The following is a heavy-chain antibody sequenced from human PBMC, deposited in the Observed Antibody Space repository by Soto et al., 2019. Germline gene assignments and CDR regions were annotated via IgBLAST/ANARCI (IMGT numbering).Heavy chain of an antibody. CDR1: GCTFSSYA. CDR2: IIPIFGTA. Sequence: ASVKVSCKASGCTFSSYAISWVRQAPGQGLEWMGGIIPIFGTANYAQKFQGRVTITADESTSTAYMELSSLRSEDTAVYCCARDHHYEDENAFDIWGQGTMVPVSS. J-gene: IGHJ3*02. D-gene: IGHD3-22*01. V-gene: IGHV1-69*13. CDR3: ARDHHYEDENAFDI.